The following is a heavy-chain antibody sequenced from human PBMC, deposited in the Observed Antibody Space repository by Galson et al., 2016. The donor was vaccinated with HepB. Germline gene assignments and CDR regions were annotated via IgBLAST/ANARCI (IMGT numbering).Heavy chain of an antibody. D-gene: IGHD6-6*01. CDR2: IWYDGSKK. V-gene: IGHV3-33*01. CDR1: GFTFSNYG. J-gene: IGHJ6*02. Sequence: SLRLSCAASGFTFSNYGMHWVRQAPGKGLEWVALIWYDGSKKYYAESVKGRLTISRDNSKNTLDLQMNSLRAEDTAVYYCARDGIPSPQDIGGRLPPPYYYGMGVWGQGTAVTVSS. CDR3: ARDGIPSPQDIGGRLPPPYYYGMGV.